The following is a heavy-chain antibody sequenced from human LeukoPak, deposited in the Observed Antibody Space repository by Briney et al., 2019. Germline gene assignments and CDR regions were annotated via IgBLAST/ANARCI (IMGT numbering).Heavy chain of an antibody. CDR3: AISEELSLYNY. D-gene: IGHD3-16*02. V-gene: IGHV4-39*01. CDR1: GGSISSSSYY. CDR2: IYYSGST. J-gene: IGHJ4*02. Sequence: SETLSLTCTVSGGSISSSSYYWGWIRQPPGKGLEWIGSIYYSGSTYYNPSLKSRVTISVDTSKNQFSLKLSSVTAADTAVYYCAISEELSLYNYWGQGTLVTVSS.